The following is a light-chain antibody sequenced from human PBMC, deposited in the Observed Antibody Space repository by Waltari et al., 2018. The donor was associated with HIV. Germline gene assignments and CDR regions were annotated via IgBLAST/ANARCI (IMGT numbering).Light chain of an antibody. CDR3: SSYGGNSNVI. CDR2: EVL. J-gene: IGLJ2*01. Sequence: QSALTQPPSASGSPGQSVTISCTGNSSDIGDYDYFSWYQHQPGEAPKLLIYEVLNRPSGVPHRFSGSKSGNTASLTVSGLQAEDEADYYCSSYGGNSNVIFGGGTKLTVL. V-gene: IGLV2-8*01. CDR1: SSDIGDYDY.